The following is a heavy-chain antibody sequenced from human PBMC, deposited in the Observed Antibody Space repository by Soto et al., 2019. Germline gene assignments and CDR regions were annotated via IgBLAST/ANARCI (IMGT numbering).Heavy chain of an antibody. CDR3: ARILATDRGGWYRGRWWFDL. V-gene: IGHV1-18*01. CDR2: ISAYNSNT. CDR1: GHTKASYG. J-gene: IGHJ5*02. D-gene: IGHD6-19*01. Sequence: ASAKVSCKASGHTKASYGLSWVRQPPRQGIEWMGSISAYNSNTNYAQTIQGRVTITTDTSTPTASMELRSLRSDDTAVYYCARILATDRGGWYRGRWWFDLWGQGTLVTVSS.